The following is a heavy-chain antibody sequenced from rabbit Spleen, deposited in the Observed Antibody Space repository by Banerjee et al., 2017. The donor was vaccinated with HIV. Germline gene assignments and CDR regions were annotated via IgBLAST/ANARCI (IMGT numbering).Heavy chain of an antibody. CDR3: ARGSATMTMVITGYYLNL. CDR2: IDPVFGIT. CDR1: GFDFSTYG. V-gene: IGHV1S47*01. Sequence: QEQLVESGGGLVQPGGSLKLSCKASGFDFSTYGVSWVRQAPGKGLEWIGYIDPVFGITYYASWVNGRFTISSHNAQNTLYLQLNSLTAADAATYFCARGSATMTMVITGYYLNLWGPGTLVTVS. J-gene: IGHJ4*01. D-gene: IGHD2-1*01.